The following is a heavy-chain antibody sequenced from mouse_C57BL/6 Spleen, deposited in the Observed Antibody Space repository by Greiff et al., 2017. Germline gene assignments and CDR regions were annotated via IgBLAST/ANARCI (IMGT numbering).Heavy chain of an antibody. CDR1: GYSITSGYY. Sequence: ESGPGLVKPSQSLSLTCSVTGYSITSGYYWNWIRQFPGNKLEWMCYISYDGSNNYNPSLKNRISITRDTSKNQFFLKLNSVTTESTSTYYCARAHYYGSSYGYWYFDVWGTGTTVTVSS. V-gene: IGHV3-6*01. CDR2: ISYDGSN. D-gene: IGHD1-1*01. J-gene: IGHJ1*03. CDR3: ARAHYYGSSYGYWYFDV.